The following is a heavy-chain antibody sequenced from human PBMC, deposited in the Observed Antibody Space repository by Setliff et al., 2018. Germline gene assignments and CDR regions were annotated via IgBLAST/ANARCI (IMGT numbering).Heavy chain of an antibody. D-gene: IGHD6-25*01. V-gene: IGHV4-61*02. Sequence: SETLSLTCTVSGGSIRNEGYYWNWIRQPAGQGLEWIGRIYTSGTTNYNPSLKSRVTMSMDTSKNHFSLNLKSVTAADTAVYYCARDLGQRLSTYYFAYWGQGAPVTVSS. CDR3: ARDLGQRLSTYYFAY. J-gene: IGHJ4*02. CDR2: IYTSGTT. CDR1: GGSIRNEGYY.